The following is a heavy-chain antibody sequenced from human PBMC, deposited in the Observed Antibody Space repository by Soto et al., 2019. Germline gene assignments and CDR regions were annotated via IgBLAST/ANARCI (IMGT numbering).Heavy chain of an antibody. D-gene: IGHD3-9*01. CDR2: INHSGST. CDR1: GGSFSGYY. J-gene: IGHJ5*01. V-gene: IGHV4-34*01. CDR3: ARAGATQIRPGHLRYFDWFDY. Sequence: QVQLQQWGAGLLKPSETLSLTCAVYGGSFSGYYWSWIRQPPGKGLEWIGEINHSGSTNYHPSLKSRVTISVDTSKDQFSLQLSPVTAADTGVFYCARAGATQIRPGHLRYFDWFDYWGQGTLVTVSS.